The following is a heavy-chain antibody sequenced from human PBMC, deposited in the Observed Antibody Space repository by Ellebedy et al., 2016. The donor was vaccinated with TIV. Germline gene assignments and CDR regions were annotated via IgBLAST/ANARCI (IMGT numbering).Heavy chain of an antibody. J-gene: IGHJ4*02. D-gene: IGHD4-23*01. CDR1: GGSISNYY. CDR2: IYSSGST. CDR3: ASWGDYGGNRHLDY. Sequence: SETLSLTXTVSGGSISNYYWTWIRQPPGKGLEWIGYIYSSGSTNYNPSLKSRVTIPGDTSKNQFSLELSSVTAADTAVYYCASWGDYGGNRHLDYWGQGTLLTVSS. V-gene: IGHV4-59*01.